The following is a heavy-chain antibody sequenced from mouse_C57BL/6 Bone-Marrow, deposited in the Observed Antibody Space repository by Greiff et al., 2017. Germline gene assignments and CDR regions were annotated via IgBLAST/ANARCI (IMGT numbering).Heavy chain of an antibody. V-gene: IGHV1-63*01. D-gene: IGHD3-2*02. CDR1: GYTFTNYW. CDR2: IYPGGGYT. Sequence: QVQLQQSGADLVRPGTSVKMSCKASGYTFTNYWIGWAKQRPGHGLEWIGDIYPGGGYTNYNEKFKGKATLTADKSSSTAYMQFSSLTSEDSAIYYCARHSSGYLFAYWGQGTLVTVSA. CDR3: ARHSSGYLFAY. J-gene: IGHJ3*01.